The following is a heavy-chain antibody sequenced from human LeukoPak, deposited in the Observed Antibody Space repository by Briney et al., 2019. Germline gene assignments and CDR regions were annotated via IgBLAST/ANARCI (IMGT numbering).Heavy chain of an antibody. CDR2: ICYRGKT. V-gene: IGHV4-59*01. CDR3: ARDWGVGGRPGYIYV. D-gene: IGHD6-6*01. CDR1: GGSISNKY. Sequence: PSETLSLTCTVSGGSISNKYWSWIRQPPGKGLEWIGYICYRGKTSYNPSLKSRVTMVVATSQTQASLTLSSVTAADTAVYFCARDWGVGGRPGYIYVSGKGTTVTVSS. J-gene: IGHJ6*03.